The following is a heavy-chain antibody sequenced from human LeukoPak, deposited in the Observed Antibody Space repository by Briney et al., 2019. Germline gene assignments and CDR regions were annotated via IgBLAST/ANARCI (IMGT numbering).Heavy chain of an antibody. D-gene: IGHD3-10*01. Sequence: GGSLRLSCVASGITVSSNYMSWVRQAPGKGLEWVSVIYSGGSTYYADSVKGRFTISRDNSKNTLYLQMNSLRAEDTAVYYCAREYYYGSGMRSWGQGTLVTVSS. CDR1: GITVSSNY. V-gene: IGHV3-66*01. CDR2: IYSGGST. J-gene: IGHJ4*02. CDR3: AREYYYGSGMRS.